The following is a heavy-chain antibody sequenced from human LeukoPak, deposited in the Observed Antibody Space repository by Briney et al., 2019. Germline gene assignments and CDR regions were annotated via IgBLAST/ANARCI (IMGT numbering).Heavy chain of an antibody. Sequence: GGSLRLSCAASGFTFSSYEMNWVRQAPGKGLEWVSSISSSSSYIYYADSVKGRFTISRDNAKNSLYLQMNSLRAEDTAVYYCAKTPGDSYYFDYWGQGTLVTVSS. CDR1: GFTFSSYE. V-gene: IGHV3-21*01. D-gene: IGHD4-17*01. CDR3: AKTPGDSYYFDY. J-gene: IGHJ4*02. CDR2: ISSSSSYI.